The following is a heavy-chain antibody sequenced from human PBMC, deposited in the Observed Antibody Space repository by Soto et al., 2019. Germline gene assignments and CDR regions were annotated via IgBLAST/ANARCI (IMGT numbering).Heavy chain of an antibody. Sequence: PGGSLRLSCAASGFTFSSYAMSWVRQAPGKGLEWVSATSGSGGSTYYADSVKGRFTISRDNSKNTLYLQMNSLRAEDTAVYYCAKEHSSGWYSWRYGSDYWGQGTLVTVSS. D-gene: IGHD6-19*01. J-gene: IGHJ4*02. CDR2: TSGSGGST. CDR3: AKEHSSGWYSWRYGSDY. V-gene: IGHV3-23*01. CDR1: GFTFSSYA.